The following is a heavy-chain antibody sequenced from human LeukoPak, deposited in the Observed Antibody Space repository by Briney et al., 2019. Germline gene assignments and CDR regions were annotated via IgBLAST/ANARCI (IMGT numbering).Heavy chain of an antibody. CDR3: ARVALYYYDSGDAFDI. J-gene: IGHJ3*02. V-gene: IGHV1-8*01. CDR1: GYTFTSYD. CDR2: MNPNSGNT. D-gene: IGHD3-22*01. Sequence: ASVKVSCKASGYTFTSYDINWVRQATGQGLEWMGWMNPNSGNTGYAQKFQGRVTMTRNTSISTAYIGLSSLRPEDTAVYYCARVALYYYDSGDAFDIWGQGTMVTVSS.